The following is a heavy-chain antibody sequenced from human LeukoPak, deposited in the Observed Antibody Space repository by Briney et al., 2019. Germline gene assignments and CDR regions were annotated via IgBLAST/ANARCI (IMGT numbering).Heavy chain of an antibody. CDR1: GYTFTSYG. D-gene: IGHD1-1*01. J-gene: IGHJ6*02. CDR3: ARAQELERRKDYYYGMDV. V-gene: IGHV1-18*01. Sequence: GASVKVSCKASGYTFTSYGISWVRQAPGQGLEWMGWISAYNGNTNYAQKLQGRVTMTTDTSTSTAYMELRSLRSDDTAVYYCARAQELERRKDYYYGMDVWGQGTTVTVSS. CDR2: ISAYNGNT.